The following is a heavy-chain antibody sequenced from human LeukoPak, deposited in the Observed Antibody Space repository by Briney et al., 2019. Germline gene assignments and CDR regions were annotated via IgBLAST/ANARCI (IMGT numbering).Heavy chain of an antibody. J-gene: IGHJ4*02. CDR1: GFTFSSYW. CDR2: IKQDGSEK. V-gene: IGHV3-7*05. CDR3: AREYSGYDRFDY. D-gene: IGHD5-12*01. Sequence: HPGRSLRLSCAASGFTFSSYWMTWVRQAPGKGLEWVANIKQDGSEKYYVDPVKGRFTISRDNAKNSLYLEMNSLRAEDTAVYYCAREYSGYDRFDYWGQGTLVTVSS.